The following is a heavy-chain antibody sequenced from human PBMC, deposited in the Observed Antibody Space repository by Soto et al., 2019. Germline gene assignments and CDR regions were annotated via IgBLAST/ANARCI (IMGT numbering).Heavy chain of an antibody. CDR1: GGSISSSSYY. Sequence: QLQLQESGPGLVKPSATLSLTCTVSGGSISSSSYYWGWIRQPPGKGLEWIGSIYYSGSTYYNPSLKSRVTISVDTSKNQFSLKLSSVTAADTAVYYCARHRKSTAYRTLYSSGWYYFDYWGQGTLVTVSS. CDR3: ARHRKSTAYRTLYSSGWYYFDY. CDR2: IYYSGST. V-gene: IGHV4-39*01. J-gene: IGHJ4*02. D-gene: IGHD6-19*01.